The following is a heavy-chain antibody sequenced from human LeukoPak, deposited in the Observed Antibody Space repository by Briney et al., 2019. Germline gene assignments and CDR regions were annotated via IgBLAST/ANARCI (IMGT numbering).Heavy chain of an antibody. V-gene: IGHV1-8*01. D-gene: IGHD6-19*01. CDR1: GYTFTNFD. J-gene: IGHJ6*03. CDR3: ARGPQWRGDSYYIDV. CDR2: MNPNSGNT. Sequence: GASVKVSCKASGYTFTNFDINWVRQATGQGLEWMGWMNPNSGNTGYAQKFQGRVTMTMNTSITTAYMELSSLISEDTAVYYCARGPQWRGDSYYIDVWGRGTTLTVSS.